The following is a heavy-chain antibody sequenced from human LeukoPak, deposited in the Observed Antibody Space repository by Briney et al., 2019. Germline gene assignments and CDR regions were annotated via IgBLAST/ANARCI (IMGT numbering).Heavy chain of an antibody. Sequence: GGSLRLSCAASGFTFTSYGMSWVRQAPGKGLEWVSAISGSGGTTYYAASVKGRFTISRDNAKNSLYLQMNSLRAEDTAVYYCAELGITMIGGVWGKGTTVTISS. D-gene: IGHD3-10*02. CDR2: ISGSGGTT. V-gene: IGHV3-23*01. J-gene: IGHJ6*04. CDR1: GFTFTSYG. CDR3: AELGITMIGGV.